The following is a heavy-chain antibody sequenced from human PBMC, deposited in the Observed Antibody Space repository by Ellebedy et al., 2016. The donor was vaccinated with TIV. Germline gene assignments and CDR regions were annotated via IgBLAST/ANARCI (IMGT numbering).Heavy chain of an antibody. Sequence: PGGSLRLSCAASGFTFSSYWMHWVRQAPGKGLVWVSRINGVGGATSYADSVKGRFTISRDNARNTLYLEMNSLRAEDTAVYYCARAKGGVPIQVCPDCWGQGTLVTVSS. J-gene: IGHJ4*02. CDR2: INGVGGAT. CDR3: ARAKGGVPIQVCPDC. D-gene: IGHD5-18*01. V-gene: IGHV3-74*01. CDR1: GFTFSSYW.